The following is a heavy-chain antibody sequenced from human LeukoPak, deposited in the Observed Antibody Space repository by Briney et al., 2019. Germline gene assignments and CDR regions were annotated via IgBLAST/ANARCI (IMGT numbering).Heavy chain of an antibody. D-gene: IGHD5-24*01. CDR2: ISSSSGYI. Sequence: PGGSLRLSCAASGFTFSSYNMNWVRQAPGKGLEWVSSISSSSGYIYYADSVMGRFTISRDNSKNTLYLQMNSLRAEDTAVYYCAKSGYNRFDYWGQGTLVTVSS. CDR1: GFTFSSYN. J-gene: IGHJ4*02. CDR3: AKSGYNRFDY. V-gene: IGHV3-21*04.